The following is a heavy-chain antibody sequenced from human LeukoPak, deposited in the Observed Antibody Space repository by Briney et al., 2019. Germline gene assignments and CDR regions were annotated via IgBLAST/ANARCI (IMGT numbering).Heavy chain of an antibody. V-gene: IGHV4-34*01. CDR1: GGSFSGYY. CDR2: IKHRGST. CDR3: ARVITSSGWYKIRYYYYMDV. J-gene: IGHJ6*03. D-gene: IGHD6-19*01. Sequence: SETLSLTCAVYGGSFSGYYWSWIRQPPGKGLEWIGEIKHRGSTNYNPSLKSRVTISVDTSKNQISLKLSSVTAADTAVYYCARVITSSGWYKIRYYYYMDVWGKGTTVTVSS.